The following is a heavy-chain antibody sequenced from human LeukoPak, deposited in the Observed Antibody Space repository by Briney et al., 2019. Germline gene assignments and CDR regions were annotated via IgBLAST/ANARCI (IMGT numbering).Heavy chain of an antibody. CDR2: IYPSGST. D-gene: IGHD6-13*01. Sequence: PSETLSLTCTVSGASISSGGYYWSWIRQPPGKGLEWVGYIYPSGSTYYNPSLRSRVTISVDRSKNQFSLKLTSVTAADTAVYYCARESSTWYADSWGQGTLVTVSS. CDR3: ARESSTWYADS. J-gene: IGHJ4*02. V-gene: IGHV4-30-2*01. CDR1: GASISSGGYY.